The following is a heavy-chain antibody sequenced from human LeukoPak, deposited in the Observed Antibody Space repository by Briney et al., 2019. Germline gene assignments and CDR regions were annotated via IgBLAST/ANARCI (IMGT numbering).Heavy chain of an antibody. Sequence: GESLKISCKGSGYSFTSYWIGWVRQMPGKGLEWMGIIYPGDSDTRYSPSLQGQVTTSADKSTSTAYLEWSSLKASDTALYYCARQPRDWGQGTLVSVSS. CDR1: GYSFTSYW. V-gene: IGHV5-51*01. J-gene: IGHJ1*01. CDR3: ARQPRD. CDR2: IYPGDSDT. D-gene: IGHD2-21*01.